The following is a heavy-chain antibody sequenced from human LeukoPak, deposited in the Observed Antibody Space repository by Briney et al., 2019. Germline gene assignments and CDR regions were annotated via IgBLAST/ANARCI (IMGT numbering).Heavy chain of an antibody. V-gene: IGHV3-48*03. D-gene: IGHD3-10*01. CDR2: ISSSGSTI. CDR1: GFTFSSYA. J-gene: IGHJ6*02. CDR3: ARDLITMVRGASTYYYYYGMDV. Sequence: GGSLRLSCAASGFTFSSYAMSWVRQAPGKGLEWVSYISSSGSTIYYADSVKGRFTISRDNAKNSLYLQMNSLRAEDTAVYYCARDLITMVRGASTYYYYYGMDVWGQGTTVTVSS.